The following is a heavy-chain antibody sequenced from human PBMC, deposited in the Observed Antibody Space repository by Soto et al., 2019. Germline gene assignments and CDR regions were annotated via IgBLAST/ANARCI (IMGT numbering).Heavy chain of an antibody. CDR1: GFTFQNYA. Sequence: EVQLVESGGGLVQPGRSLRLSCAASGFTFQNYAIHWVRQVPGKGLEWVSGISWNSGTTGYVDSVKGRFTISRDNAKKSVNLQMNSLRAEDSGLYHGVKAQDLGSYYNNFDIWSQVTLVTVSS. CDR2: ISWNSGTT. V-gene: IGHV3-9*01. CDR3: VKAQDLGSYYNNFDI. J-gene: IGHJ5*02. D-gene: IGHD3-10*01.